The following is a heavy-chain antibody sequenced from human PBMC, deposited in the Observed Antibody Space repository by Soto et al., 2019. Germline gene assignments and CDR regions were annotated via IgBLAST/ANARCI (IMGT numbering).Heavy chain of an antibody. CDR1: GFTFSNAW. Sequence: GGSLRLSCAASGFTFSNAWMNWVRQAPGKGLEWVGRIKSKTDGGTTDYAAPVKGRFTISRDDSKNTLYLQMNSLKTEDTAVYYCTTLTMSYYYDSSGYYLNSFDYWGQGTLVTVSS. J-gene: IGHJ4*02. V-gene: IGHV3-15*07. CDR2: IKSKTDGGTT. CDR3: TTLTMSYYYDSSGYYLNSFDY. D-gene: IGHD3-22*01.